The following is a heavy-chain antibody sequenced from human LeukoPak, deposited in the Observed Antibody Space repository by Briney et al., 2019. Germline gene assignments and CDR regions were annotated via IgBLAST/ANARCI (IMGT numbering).Heavy chain of an antibody. V-gene: IGHV3-21*01. CDR1: GFIFSSNG. CDR3: ARASSKQLAGYLPDGFDI. CDR2: ISSSGTYV. D-gene: IGHD3-9*01. Sequence: GGSLRLSCAASGFIFSSNGMHWVRQAPGKGLEWVSSISSSGTYVYYADSVKGRFTISRDNAKNSLSLQMNSLRADDAAVYYCARASSKQLAGYLPDGFDIWGQGTMVTVSS. J-gene: IGHJ3*02.